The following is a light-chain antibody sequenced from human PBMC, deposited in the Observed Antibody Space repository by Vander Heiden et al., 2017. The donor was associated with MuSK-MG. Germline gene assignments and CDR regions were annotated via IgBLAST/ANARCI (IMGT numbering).Light chain of an antibody. CDR3: QKINSHTNT. V-gene: IGKV1-9*01. Sequence: IQLTQSPSSLSASVGDRVTITCRASQGISSYLAWYQQKQGKDPKLLIYAASTLQSGFPSRLSGRGSGKDFTLTISSLQPEDGANYYCQKINSHTNTFGQGTRLXIK. CDR1: QGISSY. CDR2: AAS. J-gene: IGKJ5*01.